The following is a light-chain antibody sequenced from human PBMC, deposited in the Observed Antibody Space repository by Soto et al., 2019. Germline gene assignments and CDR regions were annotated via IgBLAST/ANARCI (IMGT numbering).Light chain of an antibody. CDR2: VAS. CDR3: QQYGNSLWS. Sequence: EIVLTQSPDTQSLSPGERATLSCMASQSVSSNNLVWYQQKVGQAPRLLIYVASSRATGIPDRFSGSGSGKDFTLSISRLETEDFAVYYCQQYGNSLWSSGQGTKVEIK. J-gene: IGKJ1*01. V-gene: IGKV3-20*01. CDR1: QSVSSNN.